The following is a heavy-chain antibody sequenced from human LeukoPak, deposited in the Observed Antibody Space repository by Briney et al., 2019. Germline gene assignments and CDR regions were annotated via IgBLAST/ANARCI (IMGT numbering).Heavy chain of an antibody. CDR2: MYYNGST. J-gene: IGHJ3*02. D-gene: IGHD5-24*01. CDR1: GGSISSGSYY. V-gene: IGHV4-39*07. CDR3: AVLLAGVSDGFDNAFDI. Sequence: SQTLSLTCTVSGGSISSGSYYWSWIRQPPGKGLEWIGSMYYNGSTYYNPSLKSRVTISVDTSKNQFSLKLRSVTAADTALYYCAVLLAGVSDGFDNAFDIWGQGTMVTVSS.